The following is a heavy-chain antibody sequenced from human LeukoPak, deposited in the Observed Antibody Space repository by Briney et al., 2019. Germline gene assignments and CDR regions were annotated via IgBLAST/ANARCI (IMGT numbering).Heavy chain of an antibody. CDR3: ARGRILVGATFSWFDP. V-gene: IGHV1-46*01. Sequence: ASVKVSCKASGYTFTSYYMHWVRQAPGQGLEWMGIINPSGGSTSYAQKFQGRVTMTRDTSTSTVYMELSSLRSEDTAVYYCARGRILVGATFSWFDPWGQGTLVTVSS. D-gene: IGHD1-26*01. CDR2: INPSGGST. CDR1: GYTFTSYY. J-gene: IGHJ5*02.